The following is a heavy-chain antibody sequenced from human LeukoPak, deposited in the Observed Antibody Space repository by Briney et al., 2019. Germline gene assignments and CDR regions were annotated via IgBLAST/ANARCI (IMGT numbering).Heavy chain of an antibody. CDR2: ISGSGGST. CDR1: RFTFSSYA. CDR3: AKSRDGYNILDY. J-gene: IGHJ4*02. V-gene: IGHV3-23*01. D-gene: IGHD5-24*01. Sequence: GGSLRLSCAASRFTFSSYAMSWVRQAPGKGLEWVSAISGSGGSTYYADSVKGRFTISRDNSKNTLYLQMNSLRAEDTAVYYCAKSRDGYNILDYWGQGTLVTVSS.